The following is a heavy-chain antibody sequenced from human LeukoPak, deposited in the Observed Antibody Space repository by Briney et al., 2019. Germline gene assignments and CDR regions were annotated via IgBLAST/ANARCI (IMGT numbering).Heavy chain of an antibody. CDR1: GFTFSSYA. V-gene: IGHV3-30-3*01. CDR2: ISYDGSNK. J-gene: IGHJ4*02. CDR3: ARGGGKLDY. Sequence: PGRSLRLSCAASGFTFSSYAMHWVRQAPGKGLEWVAVISYDGSNKYYADSVKGRFTISRDNAKNSLYLQMDSLRAEDTAVYYCARGGGKLDYWGQGTLVTVSS. D-gene: IGHD3-16*01.